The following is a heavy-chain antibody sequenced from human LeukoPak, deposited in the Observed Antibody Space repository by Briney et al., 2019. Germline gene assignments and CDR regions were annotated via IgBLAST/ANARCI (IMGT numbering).Heavy chain of an antibody. CDR1: GFTVGTNY. J-gene: IGHJ4*02. D-gene: IGHD3-10*01. CDR3: ARDHGCGEFFYEY. CDR2: IFGGGST. Sequence: GGSLRLSCAASGFTVGTNYMSWVRQAPGTGLEWVSLIFGGGSTYYTDSVKGRFTISRDTSKNTLYLQMNSLRAEDTAVYYCARDHGCGEFFYEYWGQGTLVTVSS. V-gene: IGHV3-53*01.